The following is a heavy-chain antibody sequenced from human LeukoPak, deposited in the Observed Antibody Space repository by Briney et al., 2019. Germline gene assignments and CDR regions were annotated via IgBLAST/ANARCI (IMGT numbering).Heavy chain of an antibody. CDR3: SRDRGRSESEQRAWVGRASAFDI. V-gene: IGHV4-4*07. J-gene: IGHJ3*02. CDR1: GGTISSYY. D-gene: IGHD1-26*01. Sequence: SETLSLTCTVSGGTISSYYLSWIRQPAGKGLEWIGRIYTSGTANYNPSPKSRVTMSVDTSKNQFSLKLSTVTVADTATYYCSRDRGRSESEQRAWVGRASAFDIWGQGTMVTVSS. CDR2: IYTSGTA.